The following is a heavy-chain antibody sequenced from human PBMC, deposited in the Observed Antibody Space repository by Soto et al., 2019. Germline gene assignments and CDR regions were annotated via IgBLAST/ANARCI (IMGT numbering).Heavy chain of an antibody. CDR1: GFIFDDYA. Sequence: EVQLVESGGGLVQPSRSLRLSCAASGFIFDDYAMHWVRQAPGKGLEWVAVISGNSGSLGYADSVKGRFTISRDNAKNSLYLQMNSLRAEDTALYYCAKDRYSSSAYYYYGMDAWGQGTTVIVSS. J-gene: IGHJ6*02. CDR3: AKDRYSSSAYYYYGMDA. V-gene: IGHV3-9*01. D-gene: IGHD6-6*01. CDR2: ISGNSGSL.